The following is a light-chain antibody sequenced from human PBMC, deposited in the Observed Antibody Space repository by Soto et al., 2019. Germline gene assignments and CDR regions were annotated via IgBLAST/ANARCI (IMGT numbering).Light chain of an antibody. CDR1: QTISTY. CDR2: GAS. Sequence: DIQMTQSPSPLSASVGDRVTITCRASQTISTYLNWYQQKPGKAPKLLIYGASSLQSGVPSRFSGSGSGTDFTLTISCLQSEDFATYYCQQYYSYPPWTFGQGTKVDIK. J-gene: IGKJ1*01. CDR3: QQYYSYPPWT. V-gene: IGKV1-39*01.